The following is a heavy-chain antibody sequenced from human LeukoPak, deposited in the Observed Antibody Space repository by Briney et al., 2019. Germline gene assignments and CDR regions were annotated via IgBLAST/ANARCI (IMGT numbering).Heavy chain of an antibody. D-gene: IGHD2-15*01. J-gene: IGHJ4*02. CDR3: ARHLGSKYCSGGSCHGGYYFDY. Sequence: SETLSLTCTVSGGFIISGCYYSGWIRPPPGKGLEWFGSIYYGGSIYYTLSLKSRVTISVDTSKNKFSLKLSTVTAADTAVYYCARHLGSKYCSGGSCHGGYYFDYWGQGTLITVTA. CDR1: GGFIISGCYY. CDR2: IYYGGSI. V-gene: IGHV4-39*01.